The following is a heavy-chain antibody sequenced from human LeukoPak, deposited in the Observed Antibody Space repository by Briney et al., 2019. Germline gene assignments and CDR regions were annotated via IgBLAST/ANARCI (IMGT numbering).Heavy chain of an antibody. J-gene: IGHJ3*02. CDR2: IRYDGSNK. D-gene: IGHD3-10*01. CDR3: VLRRFDAFDI. V-gene: IGHV3-30*02. CDR1: GFTFSSYG. Sequence: GGSLRLSCAASGFTFSSYGMHWVRQAPGKGLEWVAFIRYDGSNKYYADSVKGQFTISRDNSKNTLYLQMNSLRAEDTAVYYCVLRRFDAFDIWGQGTMVTVSS.